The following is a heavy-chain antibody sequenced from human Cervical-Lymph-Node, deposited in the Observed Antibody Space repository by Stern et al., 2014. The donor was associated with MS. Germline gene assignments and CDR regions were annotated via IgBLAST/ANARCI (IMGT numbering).Heavy chain of an antibody. CDR3: ARGGVRIDY. J-gene: IGHJ4*02. V-gene: IGHV4-59*01. D-gene: IGHD6-25*01. CDR2: IYYTGRT. Sequence: QVQLVESGPGLVKPSETLSLTCTVSGGSINGYYWSWIRQPPGKGLEWIGYIYYTGRTAYDPSLKSRVTISVDASKNQFSLKLTAVTAADTAVYYCARGGVRIDYWGQGTLVTVSS. CDR1: GGSINGYY.